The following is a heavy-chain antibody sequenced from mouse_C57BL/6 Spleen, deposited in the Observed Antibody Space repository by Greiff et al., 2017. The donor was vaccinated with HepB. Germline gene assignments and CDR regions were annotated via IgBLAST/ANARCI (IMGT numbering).Heavy chain of an antibody. D-gene: IGHD2-3*01. CDR2: IHPNSGST. Sequence: QVQLQQPGAELVKPGASVKLSCKASGYTFTSYWMHWVKQRPGQGLEWIGMIHPNSGSTNYNEKFKSKATLTVDKSSSTAYMQLSSLTSEDSAVYYCAREDGYQAWFAYWGQGTLVTVSA. V-gene: IGHV1-64*01. CDR1: GYTFTSYW. J-gene: IGHJ3*01. CDR3: AREDGYQAWFAY.